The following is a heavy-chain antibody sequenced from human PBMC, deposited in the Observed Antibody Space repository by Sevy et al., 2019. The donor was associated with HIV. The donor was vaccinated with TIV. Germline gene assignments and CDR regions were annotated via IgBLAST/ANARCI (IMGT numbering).Heavy chain of an antibody. D-gene: IGHD6-19*01. CDR2: MNPNSGNT. J-gene: IGHJ6*02. V-gene: IGHV1-8*01. CDR3: AREYSSGWYGYGMDV. Sequence: ASVKVSCKASGYTFTSYDINWVRQATGQGLEWMGWMNPNSGNTGYAQRFQGRVTMTRNTSISTAYMELSSLRSEDTAVYYCAREYSSGWYGYGMDVWGQGTTVTVSS. CDR1: GYTFTSYD.